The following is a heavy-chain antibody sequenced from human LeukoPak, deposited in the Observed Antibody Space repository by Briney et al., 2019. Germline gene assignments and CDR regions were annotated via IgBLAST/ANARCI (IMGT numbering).Heavy chain of an antibody. CDR1: GFTFSSYA. Sequence: GGSLRLSCAASGFTFSSYAMSWVRQAPGKGLEWVSAISGSGGSTYYADSVKGRFTISRDNSKNTLYLQMNSLRAEDTAIYYCANHLDVDTTMGRFDPWGQGTLVTVSS. CDR2: ISGSGGST. V-gene: IGHV3-23*01. CDR3: ANHLDVDTTMGRFDP. D-gene: IGHD5-18*01. J-gene: IGHJ5*02.